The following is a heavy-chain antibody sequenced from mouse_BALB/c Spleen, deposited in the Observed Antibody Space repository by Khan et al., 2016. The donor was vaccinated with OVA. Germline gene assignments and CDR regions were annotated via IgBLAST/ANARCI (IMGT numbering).Heavy chain of an antibody. V-gene: IGHV1-22*01. CDR2: INPKNGGT. Sequence: VQLQQSGPELVKPGASVKISCKTSGYTFPEYTVHWVKQSLGKSLDWIGVINPKNGGTAYNQKFKGKATLTVDKSSSTAYMEFRSLTSEDSAVYSCTIDAGRYWGQGTSVTVAS. D-gene: IGHD3-3*01. J-gene: IGHJ4*01. CDR3: TIDAGRY. CDR1: GYTFPEYT.